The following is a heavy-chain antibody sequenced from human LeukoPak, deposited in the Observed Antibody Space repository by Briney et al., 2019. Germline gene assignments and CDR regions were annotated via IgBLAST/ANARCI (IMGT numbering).Heavy chain of an antibody. Sequence: PGGPLRLSCAASGFTFSNYNMDWVRHAPGKGLEWVSSITSSSSYIYYADSVKGRFTISRDNAKNSLYLQMNSLRAEDTAVYYCARSSSRYCSGGSCYSGVLGYFDYWGQGTLVTVSS. CDR3: ARSSSRYCSGGSCYSGVLGYFDY. V-gene: IGHV3-21*01. CDR2: ITSSSSYI. D-gene: IGHD2-15*01. CDR1: GFTFSNYN. J-gene: IGHJ4*02.